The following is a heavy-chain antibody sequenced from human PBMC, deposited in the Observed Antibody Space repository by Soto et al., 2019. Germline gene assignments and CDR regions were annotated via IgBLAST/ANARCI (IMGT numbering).Heavy chain of an antibody. J-gene: IGHJ4*02. CDR2: INDSGST. CDR1: GGSFSGYI. D-gene: IGHD1-26*01. V-gene: IGHV4-34*02. Sequence: QVQLQQWGGGLLKPSETLSLNCAVHGGSFSGYIWTWIRQPPGRGLQWIGQINDSGSTYYNPSLSSRVIISMHTSNDQLSRELTYVTAAYTAMYYCARGIITGSSYSGGWYYFDHWGQGTQVTVSS. CDR3: ARGIITGSSYSGGWYYFDH.